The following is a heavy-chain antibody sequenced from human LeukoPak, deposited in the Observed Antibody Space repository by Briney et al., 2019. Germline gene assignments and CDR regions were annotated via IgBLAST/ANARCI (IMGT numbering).Heavy chain of an antibody. Sequence: PSETLSLTCAVYGGSFSGYYWSWIRQPPGKGLEWIGYIYYSGSTNYNPSLKSRVTISVDTSKNQFSLKLSSVTAADTAVYYCARLQTKYYYYYGMDVWGQGTTVTVSS. V-gene: IGHV4-59*08. J-gene: IGHJ6*02. CDR1: GGSFSGYY. CDR2: IYYSGST. CDR3: ARLQTKYYYYYGMDV. D-gene: IGHD4-11*01.